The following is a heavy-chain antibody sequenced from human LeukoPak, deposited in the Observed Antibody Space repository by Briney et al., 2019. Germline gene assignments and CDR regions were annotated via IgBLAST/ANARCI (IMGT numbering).Heavy chain of an antibody. CDR2: INPNSGGT. CDR1: GYTFTGYY. Sequence: ASVKVSCTASGYTFTGYYMHWVRQAPGQGLEWMGRINPNSGGTNYAQKFQGRVTMTRDTSISTAYMELSRLRSDDTAVYYCAIEMATITSNFDYWGQGTLVTVSS. V-gene: IGHV1-2*06. CDR3: AIEMATITSNFDY. D-gene: IGHD5-24*01. J-gene: IGHJ4*02.